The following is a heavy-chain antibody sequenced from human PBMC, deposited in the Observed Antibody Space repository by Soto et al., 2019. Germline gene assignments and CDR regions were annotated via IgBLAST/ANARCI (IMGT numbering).Heavy chain of an antibody. D-gene: IGHD3-16*01. CDR3: ARGGRGGVSPPLAY. V-gene: IGHV4-34*01. CDR2: INHSGST. Sequence: SETLSLACAVYGGSVSGYFWSGIRKPPGKGLEWIGEINHSGSTNYNPSLKSRVTISVDTSQNQFSLKLSSVTAADPAVYYCARGGRGGVSPPLAYWGQGTCVPVS. J-gene: IGHJ4*02. CDR1: GGSVSGYF.